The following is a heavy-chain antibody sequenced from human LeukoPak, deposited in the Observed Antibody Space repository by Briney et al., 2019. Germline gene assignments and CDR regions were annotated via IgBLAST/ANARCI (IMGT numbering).Heavy chain of an antibody. V-gene: IGHV1-18*01. J-gene: IGHJ6*03. CDR2: ISAYNGNT. Sequence: GASVTVSCKASGYTFTSYGISWVRQAPGQGLEWMGWISAYNGNTNYAQKLQGRVTMTTDTSTSTAYMELRSLRSDDTAVYYCARVGSAYYYYYMDVWGKGTTVTVSS. CDR3: ARVGSAYYYYYMDV. CDR1: GYTFTSYG. D-gene: IGHD2-15*01.